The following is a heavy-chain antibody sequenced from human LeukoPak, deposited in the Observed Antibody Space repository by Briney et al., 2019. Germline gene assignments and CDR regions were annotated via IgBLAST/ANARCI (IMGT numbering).Heavy chain of an antibody. V-gene: IGHV3-21*06. CDR3: SRAPAETGAATGTFGY. CDR2: ISSSSSYI. Sequence: GGSLRLSCAASGFTFSSYTMNWVRQAPGKGLEWVSSISSSSSYIHYADSVKGRSTISRDNAKNSLFLRMNSLRDEDTAMYFCSRAPAETGAATGTFGYWGQGTLVTVSS. J-gene: IGHJ4*02. CDR1: GFTFSSYT. D-gene: IGHD1-1*01.